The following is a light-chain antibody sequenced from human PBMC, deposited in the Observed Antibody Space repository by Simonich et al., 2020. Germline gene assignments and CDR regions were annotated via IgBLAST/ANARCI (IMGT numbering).Light chain of an antibody. CDR2: WAS. CDR1: QSVLYRSNTTNY. Sequence: DIVMTQSPDSLAVSLGERATINCKSSQSVLYRSNTTNYLAWYPQKPRQPPKLLIYWASTRESGVPDRVSGSGSGTDFTLTISSLQAEDVAVYYCQQYYSTPPYTFGQGTKLEIK. V-gene: IGKV4-1*01. J-gene: IGKJ2*01. CDR3: QQYYSTPPYT.